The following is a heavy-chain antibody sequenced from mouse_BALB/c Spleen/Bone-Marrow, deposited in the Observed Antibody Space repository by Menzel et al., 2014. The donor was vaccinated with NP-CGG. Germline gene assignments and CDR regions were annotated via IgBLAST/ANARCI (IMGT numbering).Heavy chain of an antibody. CDR3: TREGDSPFAY. CDR2: INPSNGGT. CDR1: GYTFTSYY. J-gene: IGHJ3*01. V-gene: IGHV1S81*02. Sequence: QVQLKQSGAELVKPGASVKLSCKASGYTFTSYYMYWVKQGPGQGLEWIGEINPSNGGTNFNEKFKSKATLTVDKSSSTAYMQLSSLTSEDSAVYYCTREGDSPFAYWGQGTLVTASA. D-gene: IGHD2-13*01.